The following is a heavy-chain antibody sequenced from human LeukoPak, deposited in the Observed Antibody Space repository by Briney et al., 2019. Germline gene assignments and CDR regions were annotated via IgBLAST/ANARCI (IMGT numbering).Heavy chain of an antibody. D-gene: IGHD4-23*01. CDR3: ARVATVVTREYYFDY. CDR1: GGSISSYY. V-gene: IGHV4-59*01. Sequence: SETLSLTCTVSGGSISSYYWSWIRQPPGKGLEWIGYIYYSGSTNYNPSLKSRVTISVDTSKNQFSLKLSSVTAADTAVYYCARVATVVTREYYFDYWGQGTLVTVSS. J-gene: IGHJ4*02. CDR2: IYYSGST.